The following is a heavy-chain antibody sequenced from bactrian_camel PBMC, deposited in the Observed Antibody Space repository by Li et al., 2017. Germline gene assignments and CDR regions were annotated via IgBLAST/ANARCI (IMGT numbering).Heavy chain of an antibody. V-gene: IGHV3S35*01. CDR3: ATVGGDYGPVLDY. CDR1: GGTFSRYV. Sequence: VQLAESGGGLVRPGGSLRLSCKVTGGTFSRYVMDWVRQAPGQGLEWLAQNKRDGQTTYYAGSVKGRFTISRDSAKNTLYLQMNNLKSEDTALYYCATVGGDYGPVLDYWGQGTQVTVS. J-gene: IGHJ4*01. CDR2: NKRDGQTT. D-gene: IGHD5*01.